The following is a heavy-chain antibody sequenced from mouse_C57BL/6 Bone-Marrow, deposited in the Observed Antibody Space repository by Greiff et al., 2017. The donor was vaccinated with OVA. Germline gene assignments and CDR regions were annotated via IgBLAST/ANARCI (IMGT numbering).Heavy chain of an antibody. CDR1: GYTFTSYW. D-gene: IGHD2-3*01. CDR2: IDPSDSYT. Sequence: QVQLQQPGAELVRPGTSVKLSCKASGYTFTSYWMHWVKQRPGQGLEWIGVIDPSDSYTNYNQKFKGKATLTVDTSSSTAYMQLSSLTSEDSAVYYSARGYDDYAYWGQGTLVTVSA. J-gene: IGHJ3*01. CDR3: ARGYDDYAY. V-gene: IGHV1-59*01.